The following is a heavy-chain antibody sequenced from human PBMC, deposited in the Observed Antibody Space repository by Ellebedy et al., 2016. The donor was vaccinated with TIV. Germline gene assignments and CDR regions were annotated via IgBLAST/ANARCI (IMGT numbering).Heavy chain of an antibody. CDR1: GYIFTSNW. D-gene: IGHD6-13*01. J-gene: IGHJ5*02. CDR3: SISAGGTTWFDP. V-gene: IGHV5-51*01. Sequence: GESLKISCQGSGYIFTSNWIGWARQMPGKGLEWVGIIQPTDSHTKYNPSVQGQVTISADKSISTAYLQWSNLKASDTAMYWCSISAGGTTWFDPWGQGTLVTVSS. CDR2: IQPTDSHT.